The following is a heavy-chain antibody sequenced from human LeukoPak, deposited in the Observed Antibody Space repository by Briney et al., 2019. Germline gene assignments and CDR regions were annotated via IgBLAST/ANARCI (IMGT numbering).Heavy chain of an antibody. Sequence: SETLSLTCTVYGGSISSYYWSWIRQPPGKGLEWIGYIYYSGSTNYNPSLKSRVTISVDTSKNQFSLKLSPVTAADTAVYYCARAGWRYDSSGYYYDYYYYMDVWGKGTTVTISS. J-gene: IGHJ6*03. CDR2: IYYSGST. CDR3: ARAGWRYDSSGYYYDYYYYMDV. CDR1: GGSISSYY. V-gene: IGHV4-59*01. D-gene: IGHD3-22*01.